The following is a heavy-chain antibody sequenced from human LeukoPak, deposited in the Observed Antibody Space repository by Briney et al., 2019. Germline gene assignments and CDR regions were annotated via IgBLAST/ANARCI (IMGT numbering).Heavy chain of an antibody. D-gene: IGHD2/OR15-2a*01. V-gene: IGHV4-59*08. CDR1: GVSISSYY. J-gene: IGHJ4*02. Sequence: SETLSLTCTVSGVSISSYYWSWIRQPSGKGLEWIGSINYRGSTHYNPSLKSRVTISVDTSKNQFSLKLSSVTAADTAVYYCASNSPANDYWGQGTLVTVSS. CDR2: INYRGST. CDR3: ASNSPANDY.